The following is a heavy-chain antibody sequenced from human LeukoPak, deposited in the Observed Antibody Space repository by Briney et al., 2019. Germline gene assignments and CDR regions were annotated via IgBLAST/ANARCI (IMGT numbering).Heavy chain of an antibody. CDR1: GGSISGYY. V-gene: IGHV4-59*08. Sequence: SETLSLTCTVSGGSISGYYWSWIRQPPGKGLEWIGFIYYSGTTNYNPSLESRVTISIDTSKNQISLKLTSVTAADTAVYYCARYIDYWGQGTLVTVTS. CDR2: IYYSGTT. CDR3: ARYIDY. J-gene: IGHJ4*02.